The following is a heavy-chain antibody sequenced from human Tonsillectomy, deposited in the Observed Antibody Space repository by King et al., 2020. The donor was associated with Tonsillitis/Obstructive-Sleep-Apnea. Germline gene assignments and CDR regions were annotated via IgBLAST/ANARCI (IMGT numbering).Heavy chain of an antibody. V-gene: IGHV4-34*01. CDR2: INHSGST. CDR1: GGSFSGYY. D-gene: IGHD1-26*01. Sequence: VQLQQWGAGLLKPSETLSLTCAVYGGSFSGYYWSWIRQPPGKGLEWIGEINHSGSTNYDPSHKSRVTLSVDTSKKQFSLKLSAVTAADTAVYYCASVSGSFNWFDPWGQGTLVTVSS. CDR3: ASVSGSFNWFDP. J-gene: IGHJ5*02.